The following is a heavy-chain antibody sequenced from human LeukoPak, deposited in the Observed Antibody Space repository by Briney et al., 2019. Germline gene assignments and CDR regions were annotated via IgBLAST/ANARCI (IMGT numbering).Heavy chain of an antibody. D-gene: IGHD1-26*01. Sequence: GGSLRLSCAASAFSLNAYNMNWVRQAPGKGLEWVSSISYTETYIYYADSVKGRFTISRDNAQNSLYLQMYSLRAEDTAIYYCVRDRGTYRPIDYWGQGTLVTVSS. CDR1: AFSLNAYN. V-gene: IGHV3-21*04. CDR3: VRDRGTYRPIDY. J-gene: IGHJ4*02. CDR2: ISYTETYI.